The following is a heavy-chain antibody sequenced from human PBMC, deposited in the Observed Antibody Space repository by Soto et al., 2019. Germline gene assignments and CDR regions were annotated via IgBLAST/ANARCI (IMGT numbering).Heavy chain of an antibody. Sequence: QVQLVQSGAEVKKPGSSVKVSCKASGCTFSSYIISWVRQAPGQGLEWLGRIIPILGIANFSQKFQGRVRITADKSTSTANMELSSLRSEDTAVYYCARGGCSGGSCYSPTDYYYYMDVWGKGTTVTVSS. CDR1: GCTFSSYI. V-gene: IGHV1-69*02. J-gene: IGHJ6*03. CDR2: IIPILGIA. CDR3: ARGGCSGGSCYSPTDYYYYMDV. D-gene: IGHD2-15*01.